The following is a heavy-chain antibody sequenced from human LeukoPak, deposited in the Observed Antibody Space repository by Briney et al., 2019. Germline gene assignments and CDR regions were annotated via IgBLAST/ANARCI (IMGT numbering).Heavy chain of an antibody. CDR3: ARDRVSGSGSIDY. CDR2: ITGNSNYI. CDR1: GFTFSSYS. J-gene: IGHJ4*02. Sequence: GGSLRLSCAASGFTFSSYSINWVRQAPGKGLEWVSFITGNSNYIYYADSVKGRFTISRDNAKNSLYLQMNSLRVEDTAVYYCARDRVSGSGSIDYWGQGTLVTVSS. D-gene: IGHD3-10*01. V-gene: IGHV3-21*01.